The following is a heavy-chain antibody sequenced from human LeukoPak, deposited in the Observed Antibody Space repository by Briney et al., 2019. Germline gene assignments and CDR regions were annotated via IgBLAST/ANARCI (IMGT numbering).Heavy chain of an antibody. CDR2: IYYSGST. D-gene: IGHD3-3*01. V-gene: IGHV4-59*01. J-gene: IGHJ3*02. CDR3: AGGDNFWSGYAFDI. Sequence: SETLSFTCTVSGGSISSYYWSWIRQPPGKGLEWIGYIYYSGSTNYNPSLKSRVTISVDTSKNQFSLKLSSVTAADTAVYYCAGGDNFWSGYAFDIWGQGTMATVSS. CDR1: GGSISSYY.